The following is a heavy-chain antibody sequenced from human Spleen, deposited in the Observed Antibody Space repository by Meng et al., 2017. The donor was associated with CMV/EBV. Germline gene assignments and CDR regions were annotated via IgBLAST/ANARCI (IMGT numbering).Heavy chain of an antibody. Sequence: SETLSLTCTVSGDSISSGGYYWTWIRQHPGKGLEWIGYIYYSGNTYYNQSLKSRISISIDTSMNQFPLKLSSVTAASTGVYYCARSSLVLVPPSIGGYRFDSWCQGILVTVSS. V-gene: IGHV4-31*03. D-gene: IGHD2-2*01. CDR1: GDSISSGGYY. J-gene: IGHJ5*01. CDR2: IYYSGNT. CDR3: ARSSLVLVPPSIGGYRFDS.